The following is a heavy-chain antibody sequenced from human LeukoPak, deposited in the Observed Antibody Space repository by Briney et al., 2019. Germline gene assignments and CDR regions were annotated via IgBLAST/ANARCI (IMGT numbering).Heavy chain of an antibody. CDR3: ARALGGSYYPYY. CDR2: INHSGST. Sequence: PSETLSLTCAVYGGSLSGYYWSWIRQPPGKGLEWIGEINHSGSTNYNPSLKSRVTISVDTSKNQFSLKLSSVTAADTAVYYCARALGGSYYPYYWGQGTLVTVSS. V-gene: IGHV4-34*01. D-gene: IGHD1-26*01. J-gene: IGHJ4*02. CDR1: GGSLSGYY.